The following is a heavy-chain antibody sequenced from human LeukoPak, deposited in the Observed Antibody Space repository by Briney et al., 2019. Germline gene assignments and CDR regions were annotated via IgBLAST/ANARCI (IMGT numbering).Heavy chain of an antibody. CDR1: GFTFSSYW. D-gene: IGHD5-18*01. J-gene: IGHJ4*02. V-gene: IGHV3-7*01. CDR3: ARGRTKDTAMVQFDY. Sequence: PGGSLRLSCAASGFTFSSYWMSWVRQAPGKGLEWVANIKQDGSEKYYVDSVKGRFTISRDNAKNSLCLQMNSLRAEDTAVYYCARGRTKDTAMVQFDYWGQGTLVTVSS. CDR2: IKQDGSEK.